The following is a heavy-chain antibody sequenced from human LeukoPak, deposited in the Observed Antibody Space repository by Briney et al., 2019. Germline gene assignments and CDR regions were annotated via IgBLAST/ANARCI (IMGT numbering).Heavy chain of an antibody. Sequence: ISYDGNHEVYADSVKGRFTVSRNNSLNTVYLQMNSLRTEDTAVFYCAKDRRMMSSQYGMDVWGQGTTVTVSS. CDR3: AKDRRMMSSQYGMDV. D-gene: IGHD6-6*01. V-gene: IGHV3-30*18. J-gene: IGHJ6*02. CDR2: ISYDGNHE.